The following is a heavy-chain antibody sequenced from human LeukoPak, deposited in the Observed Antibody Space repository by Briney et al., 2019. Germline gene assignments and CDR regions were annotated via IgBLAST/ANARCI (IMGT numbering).Heavy chain of an antibody. CDR3: ARDKQWLVRAGFDY. J-gene: IGHJ4*02. CDR1: GFTFSTYA. V-gene: IGHV3-64*01. CDR2: ISSKGSNT. Sequence: GGSLRLSCAASGFTFSTYAMHWVRQAPGKGLEYVASISSKGSNTYYANSVKGRFTISRDNSKNTLYLQMGSLTSEDMAVYYCARDKQWLVRAGFDYWGQGILVTVSS. D-gene: IGHD6-19*01.